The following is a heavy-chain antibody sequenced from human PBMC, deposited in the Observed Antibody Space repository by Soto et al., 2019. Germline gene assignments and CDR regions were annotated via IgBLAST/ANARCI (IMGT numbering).Heavy chain of an antibody. Sequence: QVQLVQSGAEVKKPGSSVKVSCKASGGTFSNYAFSWVRQVPGQGLEWVGGIIPIFETTNYAQKFQGRVTITADESTSTTYMELSSLSSEDTAVFFCARDMIPAAISYRYYAMDVWGQGTTVTVSS. CDR3: ARDMIPAAISYRYYAMDV. CDR2: IIPIFETT. J-gene: IGHJ6*02. D-gene: IGHD2-2*01. CDR1: GGTFSNYA. V-gene: IGHV1-69*01.